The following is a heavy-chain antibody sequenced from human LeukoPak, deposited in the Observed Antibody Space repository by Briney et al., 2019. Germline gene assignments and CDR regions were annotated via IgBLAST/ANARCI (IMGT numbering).Heavy chain of an antibody. V-gene: IGHV5-51*01. J-gene: IGHJ3*02. CDR3: ARSISGQRKYNWNYVGSAFDI. CDR1: GYSFTSYW. CDR2: IYPGDSDT. D-gene: IGHD1-7*01. Sequence: GESLKISCKGSGYSFTSYWIGWVRQMPGKGLEWMGIIYPGDSDTRYSPSFQGQVTISADKSISTAYLQWSSLKASDTAMYYCARSISGQRKYNWNYVGSAFDIWGQGTMVTVSS.